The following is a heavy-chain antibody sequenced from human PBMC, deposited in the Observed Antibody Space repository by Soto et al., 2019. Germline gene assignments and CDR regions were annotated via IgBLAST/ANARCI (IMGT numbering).Heavy chain of an antibody. Sequence: XETLSLPFTVSGGSISSYYWSWIRQPPGKGLEWIGYIYYSGSTNYNPSLKSRVTISVDTSKNQFSLKLSSVNAADTAVYYCARVGYFDWFPLTAGMEVWGQGTTVTVSS. D-gene: IGHD3-9*01. CDR3: ARVGYFDWFPLTAGMEV. CDR2: IYYSGST. V-gene: IGHV4-59*01. J-gene: IGHJ6*02. CDR1: GGSISSYY.